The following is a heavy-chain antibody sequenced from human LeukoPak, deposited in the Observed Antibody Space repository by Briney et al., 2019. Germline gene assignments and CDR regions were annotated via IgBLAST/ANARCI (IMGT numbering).Heavy chain of an antibody. CDR2: IYYSGST. CDR3: ARWGRVAGSYNWFDP. CDR1: GGSISSYY. J-gene: IGHJ5*02. Sequence: SETLSLTCTVSGGSISSYYWSWIRQPPGKGLEWIGYIYYSGSTYYNPSLKSRVTISVDTSKNQFSLKLSSVTAADTAVYYCARWGRVAGSYNWFDPWGQGTLVTVS. D-gene: IGHD6-19*01. V-gene: IGHV4-59*04.